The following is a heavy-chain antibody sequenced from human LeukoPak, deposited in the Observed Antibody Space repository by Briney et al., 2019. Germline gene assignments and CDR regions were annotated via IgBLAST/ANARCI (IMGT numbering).Heavy chain of an antibody. J-gene: IGHJ4*02. Sequence: SETLSLTCTVSGGSISSSSYYWGWNRQPPGKGLVWIGSIYYSGRTYYNPSLKSRVNISADTSKNQFSLKLSSVTAADTVVYHCARRGAVGDYWGQGTLVTVRS. CDR1: GGSISSSSYY. D-gene: IGHD6-19*01. CDR2: IYYSGRT. V-gene: IGHV4-39*01. CDR3: ARRGAVGDY.